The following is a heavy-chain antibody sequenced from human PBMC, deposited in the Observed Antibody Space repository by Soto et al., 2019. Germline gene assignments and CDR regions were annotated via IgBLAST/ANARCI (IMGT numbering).Heavy chain of an antibody. J-gene: IGHJ6*02. CDR2: IIPIFGTA. CDR3: ARHTANYYYGMDV. Sequence: EASVKVSCKASGGTFSSYAISWVRQAPGQGLEWMGGIIPIFGTANYAQKFQGRVTITADESTSTAYMELSSLRSEDTAVYYCARHTANYYYGMDVWGQGTTVTVSS. CDR1: GGTFSSYA. V-gene: IGHV1-69*13. D-gene: IGHD5-18*01.